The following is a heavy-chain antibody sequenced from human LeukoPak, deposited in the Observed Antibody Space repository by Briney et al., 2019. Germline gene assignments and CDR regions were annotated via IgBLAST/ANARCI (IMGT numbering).Heavy chain of an antibody. V-gene: IGHV4-4*02. CDR1: GGSISSNNW. J-gene: IGHJ4*02. CDR2: IYHDGST. CDR3: ARDRGGYNYNHGY. D-gene: IGHD5-18*01. Sequence: PSETLSLTCAVSGGSISSNNWWIWVRQSPEKGLEWIGEIYHDGSTNYNPSFKSRVTISMDKSKNQLSLKLNFVTAADTAVYYCARDRGGYNYNHGYRGQGTLVTVSS.